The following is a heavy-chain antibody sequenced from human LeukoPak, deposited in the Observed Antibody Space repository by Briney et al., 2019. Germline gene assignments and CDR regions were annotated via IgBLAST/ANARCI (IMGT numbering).Heavy chain of an antibody. D-gene: IGHD5-12*01. CDR3: ARRYSGYDYAYYFDY. CDR2: IYPGDSDT. CDR1: GYSFTSYW. Sequence: KPGESLKISCKGSGYSFTSYWIGLVRQMPGKGLEWMGIIYPGDSDTRYSPSFQGQVTISADKSISTAYLQWSSLKASDTAMYYCARRYSGYDYAYYFDYWGQGTLVTVSS. V-gene: IGHV5-51*01. J-gene: IGHJ4*02.